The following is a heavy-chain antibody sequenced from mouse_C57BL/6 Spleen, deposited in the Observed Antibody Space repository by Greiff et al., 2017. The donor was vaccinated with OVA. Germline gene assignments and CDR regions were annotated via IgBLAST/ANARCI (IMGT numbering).Heavy chain of an antibody. CDR2: IRLKSDNYAT. D-gene: IGHD6-2*01. V-gene: IGHV6-3*01. CDR1: GFTFSNYW. CDR3: TDSLLAY. Sequence: EVKVEESGGGLVQPGGSMKLSCVASGFTFSNYWMNWVRQSPEKGLEWVAQIRLKSDNYATHYAESVKGRFTILRDDSKSSVYLQMNNLRAEDTGIYYCTDSLLAYWGQGTLVTVSA. J-gene: IGHJ3*01.